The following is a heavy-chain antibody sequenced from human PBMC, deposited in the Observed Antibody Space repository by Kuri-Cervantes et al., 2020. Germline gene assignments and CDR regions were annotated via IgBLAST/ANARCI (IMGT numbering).Heavy chain of an antibody. V-gene: IGHV4-34*01. J-gene: IGHJ1*01. CDR1: GFTFSSYS. CDR2: INHSGST. D-gene: IGHD3-3*01. CDR3: ARVSKILGNQH. Sequence: ESLKISCAASGFTFSSYSMNWVRQAPGKGLEWIGEINHSGSTNYNPSLKSRVTISVDTSKNQFSLKLSSVTAADTAVYYCARVSKILGNQHWGQGTLVTVSS.